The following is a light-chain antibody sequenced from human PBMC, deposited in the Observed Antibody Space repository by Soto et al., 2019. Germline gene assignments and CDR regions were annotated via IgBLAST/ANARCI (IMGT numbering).Light chain of an antibody. CDR1: SSDVGAYKY. J-gene: IGLJ3*02. Sequence: QSALTQPPSASGSPGQSVTISCTGTSSDVGAYKYVSWYQQYPGKAPKLMIYEVTKRPSGVPDRFSGSKSGNTVSLTVSGIQAEDEDDYYCTSYVGNDIWVFGGGTKVTVL. CDR2: EVT. CDR3: TSYVGNDIWV. V-gene: IGLV2-8*01.